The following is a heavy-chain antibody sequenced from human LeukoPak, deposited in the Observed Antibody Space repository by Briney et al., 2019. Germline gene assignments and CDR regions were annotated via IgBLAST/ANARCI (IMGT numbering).Heavy chain of an antibody. CDR2: ISYDGSTA. J-gene: IGHJ4*02. CDR3: ARVAVYMDTTMVTAYYFDY. V-gene: IGHV3-30*04. Sequence: PGGSLRLSCAASGFNFGIYAMHWVRQAPGKGLEWVAVISYDGSTAYYADSVKGRFTISRDNSKNTLYLQMNSLRAEDTAVYYCARVAVYMDTTMVTAYYFDYWGQGILVTVSP. D-gene: IGHD5-18*01. CDR1: GFNFGIYA.